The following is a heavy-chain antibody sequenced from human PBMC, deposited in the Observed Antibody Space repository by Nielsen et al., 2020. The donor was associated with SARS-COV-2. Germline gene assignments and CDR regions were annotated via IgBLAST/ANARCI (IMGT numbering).Heavy chain of an antibody. CDR1: GGSFSGYY. J-gene: IGHJ3*02. V-gene: IGHV4-34*01. Sequence: SETLSLTCAVYGGSFSGYYWSWIRQTPVKGLEWIGEINHSGSTNYNPSLKSRVTISVDTSKNQFSLKLSSVTAADTAVYYCARGQSASVGARWAAFDIWGQGTMVTVSS. CDR3: ARGQSASVGARWAAFDI. CDR2: INHSGST. D-gene: IGHD1-26*01.